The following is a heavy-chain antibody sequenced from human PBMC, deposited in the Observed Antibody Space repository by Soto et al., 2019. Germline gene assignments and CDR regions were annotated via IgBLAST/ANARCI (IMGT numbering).Heavy chain of an antibody. CDR2: ISSSSSYI. CDR3: ARERGYSSSSGHNWFDP. D-gene: IGHD6-6*01. V-gene: IGHV3-21*01. CDR1: GFTFSSYS. J-gene: IGHJ5*02. Sequence: PGGSLRLSCAASGFTFSSYSMNWVRHAPGKGLEWVSSISSSSSYIYYADSVKGRFTISRDNAKNSLYLQMNSLRAEDTAVYYCARERGYSSSSGHNWFDPWGQGTLVTVSS.